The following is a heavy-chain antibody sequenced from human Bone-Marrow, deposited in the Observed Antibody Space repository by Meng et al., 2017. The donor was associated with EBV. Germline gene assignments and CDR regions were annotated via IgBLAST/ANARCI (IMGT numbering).Heavy chain of an antibody. J-gene: IGHJ4*02. CDR1: GYSFSNYG. D-gene: IGHD2-2*01. CDR3: ARDQVVPAAMHY. V-gene: IGHV1-18*01. CDR2: ISAYNGNT. Sequence: QVQVVHAGAEVKKPGASVKVSCKASGYSFSNYGIGWVRQAPGQALEWMGWISAYNGNTNYAQKFQGRLTMTTDTSTSTAYMELRSLRSDDTAFYYCARDQVVPAAMHYWGQGTLVTVSS.